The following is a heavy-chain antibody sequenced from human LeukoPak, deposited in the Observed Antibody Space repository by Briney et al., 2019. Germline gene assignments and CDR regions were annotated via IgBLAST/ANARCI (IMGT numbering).Heavy chain of an antibody. CDR3: TAGTGRSDFDY. Sequence: PWGSLRLSCAASGFTFSNAWMSWVRQAPGRGLEWVGRIKRKGDDGTIDYAAPVKGRLSVSRDDSKNMLYLQMNSLKSEDTAVYYCTAGTGRSDFDYWGQGTLVTVSS. V-gene: IGHV3-15*01. CDR2: IKRKGDDGTI. CDR1: GFTFSNAW. D-gene: IGHD3/OR15-3a*01. J-gene: IGHJ4*02.